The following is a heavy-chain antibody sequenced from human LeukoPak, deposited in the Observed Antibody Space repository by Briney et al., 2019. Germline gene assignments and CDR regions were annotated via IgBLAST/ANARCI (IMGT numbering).Heavy chain of an antibody. CDR2: INHSGST. J-gene: IGHJ5*02. CDR1: GGSFSGYY. CDR3: ARGPRIAVAGRRSWFDP. D-gene: IGHD6-19*01. Sequence: PSETLSLTCAVYGGSFSGYYWSWIRQPPGKGLEWIGEINHSGSTNYNPSLKSRVTISVDTSKNQFSLKLSSVPAADTAVYYCARGPRIAVAGRRSWFDPWGQGTLVTVSS. V-gene: IGHV4-34*01.